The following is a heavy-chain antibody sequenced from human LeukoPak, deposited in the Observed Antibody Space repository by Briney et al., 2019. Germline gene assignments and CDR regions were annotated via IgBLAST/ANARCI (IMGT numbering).Heavy chain of an antibody. CDR3: AKDAYSSDTFYFDY. V-gene: IGHV3-30*02. CDR1: GFPFSSYG. Sequence: PGGSLRLSCVVSGFPFSSYGMHWVRQAPGKGLEWVAFIRYDGSDEYYADSVKGRFTISRDNSKNALYLQMNSLRAEDTAIYYCAKDAYSSDTFYFDYWGQGTLVTVSS. D-gene: IGHD6-19*01. J-gene: IGHJ4*02. CDR2: IRYDGSDE.